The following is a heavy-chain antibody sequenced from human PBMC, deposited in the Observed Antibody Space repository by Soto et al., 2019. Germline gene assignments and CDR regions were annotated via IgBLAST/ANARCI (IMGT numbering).Heavy chain of an antibody. D-gene: IGHD6-6*01. V-gene: IGHV1-69*13. CDR3: ASSSIAARRSNYYYGMDV. J-gene: IGHJ6*02. CDR1: GGTFSSYA. Sequence: GASVKVSCKASGGTFSSYAISWVRQAPGQGLEWMGGIIPIFGTANYAQKFQGRVTITADESTSTAYMELSSLRSEDTAVYYCASSSIAARRSNYYYGMDVWGQGTTVTVSS. CDR2: IIPIFGTA.